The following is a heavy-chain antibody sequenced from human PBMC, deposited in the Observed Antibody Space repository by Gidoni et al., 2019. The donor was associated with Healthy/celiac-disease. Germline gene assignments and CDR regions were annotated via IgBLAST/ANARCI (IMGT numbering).Heavy chain of an antibody. D-gene: IGHD3-9*01. CDR1: GCSISSSNW. V-gene: IGHV4-4*02. J-gene: IGHJ3*02. CDR3: ARAFYDILTGYLTPGAFDI. CDR2: IYHSGST. Sequence: QVQLQESGPGLVKPSGTLSLTCAVSGCSISSSNWWSWVRQPPGKGLEWIGEIYHSGSTNYNPSLKSRVTISVDKSKNQFSLKLSSVTAADTAVYYCARAFYDILTGYLTPGAFDIWGQGTMVTVSS.